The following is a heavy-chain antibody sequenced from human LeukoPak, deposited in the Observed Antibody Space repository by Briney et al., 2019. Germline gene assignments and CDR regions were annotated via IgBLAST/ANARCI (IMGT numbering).Heavy chain of an antibody. Sequence: SETLSLTCTVSGGSISSGSYYWSWIRQPAGKGLEWIGRIYTSGSTNYNPSLKSRVTISVDTSKNQFSLKLSSVTAADTAVYYCARFTKYYDSSEFDYWGQGTLVTVSS. V-gene: IGHV4-61*02. J-gene: IGHJ4*02. CDR1: GGSISSGSYY. CDR3: ARFTKYYDSSEFDY. D-gene: IGHD3-22*01. CDR2: IYTSGST.